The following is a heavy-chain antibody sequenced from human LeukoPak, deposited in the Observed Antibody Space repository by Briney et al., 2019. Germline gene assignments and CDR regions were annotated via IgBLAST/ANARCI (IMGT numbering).Heavy chain of an antibody. CDR1: GFTFTGYY. V-gene: IGHV1-46*01. J-gene: IGHJ4*02. CDR2: INPNGGHT. D-gene: IGHD1-14*01. Sequence: ASVTVSCKTAGFTFTGYYMHWVRQAPGQGLEWVGMINPNGGHTDYAQNFQGRVTMTMDMSTSTVYMELSSLRSDDTAVFYCARSKDNRGYDVRHLDYWGQGTLVTVSS. CDR3: ARSKDNRGYDVRHLDY.